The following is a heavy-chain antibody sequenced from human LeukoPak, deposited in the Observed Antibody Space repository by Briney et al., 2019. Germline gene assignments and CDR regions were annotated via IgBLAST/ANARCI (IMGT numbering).Heavy chain of an antibody. Sequence: PSETLSLTCTVSGGSISSSSYYWGWIRQPPGKGLEWIGSIYYRGSTYYNPSLKSRVAISVDTSKNQFSLKLSSVTAADTAVYYCARDSRIGWGNWFDPWGQGTLVTVSS. D-gene: IGHD6-19*01. CDR3: ARDSRIGWGNWFDP. CDR1: GGSISSSSYY. J-gene: IGHJ5*02. V-gene: IGHV4-39*07. CDR2: IYYRGST.